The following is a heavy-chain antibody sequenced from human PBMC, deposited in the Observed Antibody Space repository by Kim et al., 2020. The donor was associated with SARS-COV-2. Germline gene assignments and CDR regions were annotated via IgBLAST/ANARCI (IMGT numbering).Heavy chain of an antibody. Sequence: GGSLRLSCAASGFTFSDHYMDWVRQAPGKGLEWVGRTRNKANSYTTEYAASVKGRFTISRDDSKNSLYLQMNSLKTEDTAVYYCSSGWPCSSTSCYTGLDYYYYGMDVWGQGTTVTVSS. CDR1: GFTFSDHY. J-gene: IGHJ6*02. CDR2: TRNKANSYTT. CDR3: SSGWPCSSTSCYTGLDYYYYGMDV. D-gene: IGHD2-2*02. V-gene: IGHV3-72*01.